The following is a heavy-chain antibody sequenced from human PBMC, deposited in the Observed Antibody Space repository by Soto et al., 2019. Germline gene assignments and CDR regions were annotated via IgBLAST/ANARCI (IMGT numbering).Heavy chain of an antibody. Sequence: AGSLRLCCAASGFNFSSYGMHWVRQAPGKGLEWVAVIWYDGSNKYYADSVKGRFTISRDNSKNTLYLQMNSLRAEDTAVYYCARADYGDYPLRYYYYYRDVWGKGTTVTVSS. J-gene: IGHJ6*03. CDR2: IWYDGSNK. V-gene: IGHV3-33*01. CDR1: GFNFSSYG. D-gene: IGHD4-17*01. CDR3: ARADYGDYPLRYYYYYRDV.